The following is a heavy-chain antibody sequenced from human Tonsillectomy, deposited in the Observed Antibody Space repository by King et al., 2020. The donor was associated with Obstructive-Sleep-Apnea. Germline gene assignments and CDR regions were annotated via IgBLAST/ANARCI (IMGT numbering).Heavy chain of an antibody. D-gene: IGHD3-9*01. J-gene: IGHJ1*01. CDR3: ETEDILTGVYFQH. CDR2: IYYSGST. V-gene: IGHV4-39*07. Sequence: LQLQESGPGLVKPSETLSLTCTVSGGSISSSSHYWGWIRQPPGKGLEWIGNIYYSGSTYYNPSLKSRVTTSVDTSKNQFSLKLSSVTAADTAVYYCETEDILTGVYFQHWGQGTLVTVSS. CDR1: GGSISSSSHY.